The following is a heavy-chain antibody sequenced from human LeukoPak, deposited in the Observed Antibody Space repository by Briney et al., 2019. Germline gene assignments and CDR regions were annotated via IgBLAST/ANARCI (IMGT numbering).Heavy chain of an antibody. CDR3: AKDRLPDSSWSLDY. Sequence: GGSLRLSCAASGFTFSDYYMSWIRQAPGKGLEWVSYISSSGSTIYYADSVKGRFTISRDNAKNSLYLQMNSLRAEDTAVYYCAKDRLPDSSWSLDYWGQGTLVTVSS. D-gene: IGHD6-13*01. CDR2: ISSSGSTI. V-gene: IGHV3-11*01. CDR1: GFTFSDYY. J-gene: IGHJ4*02.